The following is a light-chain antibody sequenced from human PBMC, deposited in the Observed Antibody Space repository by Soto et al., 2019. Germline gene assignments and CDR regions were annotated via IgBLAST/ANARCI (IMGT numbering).Light chain of an antibody. CDR1: QSISNH. Sequence: DIQMTQSPSSLSASVEDRVIITCRASQSISNHLNWYQQKPGKAPKLLIFAASALHSGVPSRFSGSGSGTDFTLTISSLHPEDFATYYCQQSYSTPRTFGGGTKVDIK. CDR3: QQSYSTPRT. J-gene: IGKJ4*02. CDR2: AAS. V-gene: IGKV1-39*01.